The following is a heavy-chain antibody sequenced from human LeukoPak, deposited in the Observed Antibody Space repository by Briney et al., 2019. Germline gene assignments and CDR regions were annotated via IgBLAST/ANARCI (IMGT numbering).Heavy chain of an antibody. J-gene: IGHJ3*02. Sequence: PGGSLRLSCAASGFTFSSYWMHWVRQAPGKGLVWVSRINRDGSSTSYADSVEGRFTISRDNAKNTLYLQMNSLRAEDTAVFYCARDRWDAFDIWGQGTMVTVSS. CDR3: ARDRWDAFDI. CDR1: GFTFSSYW. V-gene: IGHV3-74*01. D-gene: IGHD1-26*01. CDR2: INRDGSST.